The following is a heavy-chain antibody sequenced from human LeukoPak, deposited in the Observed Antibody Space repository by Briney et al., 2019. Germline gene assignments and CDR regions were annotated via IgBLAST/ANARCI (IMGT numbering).Heavy chain of an antibody. CDR2: INPDGTEK. D-gene: IGHD3-10*02. J-gene: IGHJ6*04. CDR3: AELGITMIGGV. V-gene: IGHV3-7*01. Sequence: GGSLRLSCEASGFSFSNSWMSWVRQAPGKGLEWVANINPDGTEKYFVDSVKGRITISRDNAKNSLYLQMNSLRAEDTAVYYCAELGITMIGGVWGKGTTVTISS. CDR1: GFSFSNSW.